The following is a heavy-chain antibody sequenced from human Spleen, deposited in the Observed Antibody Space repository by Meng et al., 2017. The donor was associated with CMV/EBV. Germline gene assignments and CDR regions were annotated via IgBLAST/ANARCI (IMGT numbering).Heavy chain of an antibody. CDR1: GFTFSNYA. CDR2: ISYDGNYN. Sequence: GESLKISCAASGFTFSNYAMHWVRQAPGKGLEWVAVISYDGNYNYYADSVKGRFTISRDNSENTLYLQISSLTLEDTAVYYCARDDYYYAPTIWGQGTMVTVSS. D-gene: IGHD3-10*01. J-gene: IGHJ3*02. V-gene: IGHV3-30*04. CDR3: ARDDYYYAPTI.